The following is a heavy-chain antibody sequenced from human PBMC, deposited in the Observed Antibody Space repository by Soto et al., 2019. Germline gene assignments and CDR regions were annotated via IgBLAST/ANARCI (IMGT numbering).Heavy chain of an antibody. CDR3: ARDGYSSGWYDF. J-gene: IGHJ5*01. D-gene: IGHD6-19*01. CDR2: ISYDGSNK. V-gene: IGHV3-30-3*01. Sequence: PWVSLRLSCAASGFTFSSYAMHWVRQAPGKGLEWVAVISYDGSNKYYADSVKGRFTISRDNSKNTLYLQMNSLRAEDTAVYYCARDGYSSGWYDFWGQGTLVTVSS. CDR1: GFTFSSYA.